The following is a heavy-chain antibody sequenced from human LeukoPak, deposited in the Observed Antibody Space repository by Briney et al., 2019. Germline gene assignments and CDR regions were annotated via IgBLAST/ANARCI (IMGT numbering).Heavy chain of an antibody. V-gene: IGHV3-53*01. J-gene: IGHJ4*02. CDR2: IYSDGTT. CDR1: GFTVSSNY. CDR3: ARARPFSGYFDL. D-gene: IGHD6-19*01. Sequence: GGSLRLSCAASGFTVSSNYMSWVRQAPGKGLEWVSVIYSDGTTVYADSAKGRFTISRDNSKNTLFLQMNSLRAEDTAVYYCARARPFSGYFDLWGQGTLVTVSS.